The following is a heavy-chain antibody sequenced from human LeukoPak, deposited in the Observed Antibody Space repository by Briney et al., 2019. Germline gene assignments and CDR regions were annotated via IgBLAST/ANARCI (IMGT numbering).Heavy chain of an antibody. V-gene: IGHV1-2*02. D-gene: IGHD1-26*01. CDR3: ARGATFYSGSSDFDY. CDR2: INPNSGGT. Sequence: ASVKVSCKASGYTFTGYYMHWVRQAPGQGLEWMGWINPNSGGTNYAQKFQGRVTMTRDTSISTAYMELSRLRSDDTAVYYCARGATFYSGSSDFDYWGQGTLVTVSS. CDR1: GYTFTGYY. J-gene: IGHJ4*02.